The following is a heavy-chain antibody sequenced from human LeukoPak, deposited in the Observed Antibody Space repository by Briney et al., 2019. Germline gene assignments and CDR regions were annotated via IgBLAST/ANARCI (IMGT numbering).Heavy chain of an antibody. CDR2: INPNSGGT. V-gene: IGHV1-2*02. CDR3: ATVTSSSWGNWFDP. D-gene: IGHD6-13*01. Sequence: ASVKVSCKASGYTFTGYYMHWVRQAPGQGLEWMGLINPNSGGTNYAQKFQGRVTMTRDTSISTAYMERSRLRSDDAAVYDCATVTSSSWGNWFDPWGQGTLVTVSS. J-gene: IGHJ5*02. CDR1: GYTFTGYY.